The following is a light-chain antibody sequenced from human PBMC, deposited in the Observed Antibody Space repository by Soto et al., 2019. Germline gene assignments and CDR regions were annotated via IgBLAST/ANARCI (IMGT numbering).Light chain of an antibody. V-gene: IGKV1-39*01. J-gene: IGKJ1*01. CDR2: APS. Sequence: DIQMTQSPSALSASVGDRVTISCRSSQHIATYLHWYQHKPGKAPKLLVYAPSTLQGGVPSRFSGSGSGRDFCLTISSLQPDGFASDDCHQSFTIPRTFVQGAKVDVK. CDR1: QHIATY. CDR3: HQSFTIPRT.